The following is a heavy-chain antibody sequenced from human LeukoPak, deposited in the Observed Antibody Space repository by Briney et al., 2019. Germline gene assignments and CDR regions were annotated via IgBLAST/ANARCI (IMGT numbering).Heavy chain of an antibody. CDR2: IRYDGSNK. Sequence: GGSLRLSCAASGFTFSSYGMHWVRQAPGKGLEWVAFIRYDGSNKYYADSVKGRFTISRDNSKNTLYLQMNSLRAEDTAVYYCAKDYPLLKGLDYWGQGTLVTVSS. D-gene: IGHD3-10*01. CDR3: AKDYPLLKGLDY. J-gene: IGHJ4*02. V-gene: IGHV3-30*02. CDR1: GFTFSSYG.